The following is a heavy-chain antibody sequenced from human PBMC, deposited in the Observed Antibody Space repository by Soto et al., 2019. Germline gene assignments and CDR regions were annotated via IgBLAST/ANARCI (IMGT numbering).Heavy chain of an antibody. D-gene: IGHD2-2*01. CDR2: IYYSGST. Sequence: PSETLSLTCTVSGGSISSGGYYWSWIRQHPGKGLEWIGYIYYSGSTYYNPSLKSRVTISVDTSKNQFSLKLSSVTAADTAVYYCARAPVVPAAMHYYYYYGMDVWGQGTTVTVSS. V-gene: IGHV4-31*03. CDR1: GGSISSGGYY. J-gene: IGHJ6*02. CDR3: ARAPVVPAAMHYYYYYGMDV.